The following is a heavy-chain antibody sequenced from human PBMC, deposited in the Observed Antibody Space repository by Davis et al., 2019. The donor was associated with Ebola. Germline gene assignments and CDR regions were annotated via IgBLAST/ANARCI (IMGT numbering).Heavy chain of an antibody. D-gene: IGHD3-3*01. Sequence: GESLKISCAVSGITFSKAWMSWVRQASGKGLEWVGRIKSKTDGGTTDYAAPVKGRFTISRDDSKNTLYLQMNSLKTEDTAVYYCTTDPTIFGVVPDYWGQGTLVTVSS. V-gene: IGHV3-15*01. CDR3: TTDPTIFGVVPDY. CDR2: IKSKTDGGTT. J-gene: IGHJ4*02. CDR1: GITFSKAW.